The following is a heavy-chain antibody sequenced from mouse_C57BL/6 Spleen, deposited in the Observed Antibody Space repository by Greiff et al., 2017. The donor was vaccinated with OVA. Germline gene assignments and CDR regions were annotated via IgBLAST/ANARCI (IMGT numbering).Heavy chain of an antibody. CDR2: IYPSDSET. V-gene: IGHV1-61*01. CDR3: ARQYSNPWYFDV. J-gene: IGHJ1*03. Sequence: QVQLKQPGAELVRPGSSVKLSCKASGYTFTSYWMDWVKQRPGQGLEWIGNIYPSDSETHYNQKFKDKATLTVDKSSSTAHMQLSSLTSEDSAVYYCARQYSNPWYFDVWGTGTTVTDSS. CDR1: GYTFTSYW. D-gene: IGHD2-5*01.